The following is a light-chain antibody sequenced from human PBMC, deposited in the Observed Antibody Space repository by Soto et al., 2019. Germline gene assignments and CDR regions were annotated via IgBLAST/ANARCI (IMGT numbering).Light chain of an antibody. Sequence: NHAAYGCRSHGQAIPIIKNRTSSDVGRYDPISWYQQHPGKAPKFMIYEGNKLPSGVSDRFSGSKSGNTASLTISGLQAEDEADYFCCSFAGSSTFYVFGPGTKVTVL. CDR3: CSFAGSSTFYV. V-gene: IGLV2-23*03. CDR2: EGN. J-gene: IGLJ1*01. CDR1: SSDVGRYDP.